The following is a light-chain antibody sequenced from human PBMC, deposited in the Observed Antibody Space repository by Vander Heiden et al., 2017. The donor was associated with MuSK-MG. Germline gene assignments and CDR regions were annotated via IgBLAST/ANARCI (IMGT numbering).Light chain of an antibody. CDR1: QSISGF. CDR2: AAS. Sequence: DIQMTQSPSSLSASVGDRVTITCRASQSISGFLNWYQQKPGKAPKLLIYAASNLQSGVASRFSGSGYGTDFTLTISSLQPEDFAPYYCQQTDNTPMYTFGQGTKLEI. CDR3: QQTDNTPMYT. V-gene: IGKV1-39*01. J-gene: IGKJ2*01.